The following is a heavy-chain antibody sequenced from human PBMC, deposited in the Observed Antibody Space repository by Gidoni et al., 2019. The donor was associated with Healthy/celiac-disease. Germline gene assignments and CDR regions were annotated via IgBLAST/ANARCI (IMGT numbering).Heavy chain of an antibody. D-gene: IGHD4-17*01. Sequence: EVQLVQPGADVKKPWESLKISCKGSGSSFTSYWICSVRQMPGKGLEWMGIIYTSDSDTRYSPSFQGQVTISADKSISTAYLQWSSLKASDTAMYYCARLGNGDDEKLYYYYYGMDVWGQGTTVTVSS. CDR1: GSSFTSYW. CDR2: IYTSDSDT. V-gene: IGHV5-51*03. CDR3: ARLGNGDDEKLYYYYYGMDV. J-gene: IGHJ6*02.